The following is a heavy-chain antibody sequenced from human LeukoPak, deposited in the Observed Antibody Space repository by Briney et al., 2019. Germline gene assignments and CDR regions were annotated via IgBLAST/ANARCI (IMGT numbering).Heavy chain of an antibody. J-gene: IGHJ4*02. CDR2: ISAYNGNT. D-gene: IGHD3-9*01. CDR1: GYTFTSYG. CDR3: ARDRPTDDILTGVNSYFFDY. Sequence: ASVKVSCKASGYTFTSYGITWVRQAPGQGLEWLGWISAYNGNTNYAQNLQGRVTMTTDTSTSTAYMELSSLRSDDTAVYYCARDRPTDDILTGVNSYFFDYWGQGTLVTVSS. V-gene: IGHV1-18*01.